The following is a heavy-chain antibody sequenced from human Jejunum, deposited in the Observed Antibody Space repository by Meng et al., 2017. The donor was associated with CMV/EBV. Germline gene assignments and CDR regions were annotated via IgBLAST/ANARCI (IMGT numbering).Heavy chain of an antibody. CDR1: GGLTISDF. CDR3: ARLSKDGWSTFDY. CDR2: IYTSGST. D-gene: IGHD6-19*01. Sequence: VQLEDAGPVVMHPPEILFPTCCVAGGLTISDFWGWIRQHAGKGMQGIGHIYTSGSTKYNPSLKSRGTMSLDTAKNQFSLKVSSVTAADTAVYYCARLSKDGWSTFDYWGQGTLVTVSS. V-gene: IGHV4-4*07. J-gene: IGHJ4*02.